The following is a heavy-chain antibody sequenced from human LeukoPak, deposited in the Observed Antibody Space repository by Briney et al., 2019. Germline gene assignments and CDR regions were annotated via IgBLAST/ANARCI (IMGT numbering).Heavy chain of an antibody. CDR3: ASLWHGH. V-gene: IGHV4-34*01. CDR2: INHSGST. Sequence: SETLSLTCAVYDGSFSTYYWIWIRQPPGKGLEWIGEINHSGSTNYNPSLKSRVTISFDTSKNHFSLKLSSVTAADTAVYYCASLWHGHWGQGTLVTVSS. CDR1: DGSFSTYY. J-gene: IGHJ4*02.